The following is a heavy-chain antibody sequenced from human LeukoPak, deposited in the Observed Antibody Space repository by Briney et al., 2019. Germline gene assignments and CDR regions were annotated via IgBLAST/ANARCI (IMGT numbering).Heavy chain of an antibody. CDR1: GGTFSSYA. CDR3: ARDHFVVVTATNNNWFDP. J-gene: IGHJ5*02. Sequence: GASVKVSCKASGGTFSSYAISWVRQAPGQGLEWMGGIIPIFGTANYAQKFQGRVTITADESTSTAYMELSSLRSEDTAVYYCARDHFVVVTATNNNWFDPWGQGTLVTVSS. D-gene: IGHD2-21*02. V-gene: IGHV1-69*13. CDR2: IIPIFGTA.